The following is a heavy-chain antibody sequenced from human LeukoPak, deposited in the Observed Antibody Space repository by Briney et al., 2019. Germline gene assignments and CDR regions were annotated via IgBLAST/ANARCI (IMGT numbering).Heavy chain of an antibody. CDR2: IYYSGST. Sequence: SETLSLTCSVSDDPLCILRKYDPWIRQPPGKGLEWIGSIYYSGSTSTYFNPSLKSRVTISVDTSKNQFSLRLSSVTATNTPLYNCARLRTLLNWIDSWGQGSLVTVSS. V-gene: IGHV4-39*01. CDR3: ARLRTLLNWIDS. D-gene: IGHD1-26*01. J-gene: IGHJ5*01. CDR1: DDPLCILRKY.